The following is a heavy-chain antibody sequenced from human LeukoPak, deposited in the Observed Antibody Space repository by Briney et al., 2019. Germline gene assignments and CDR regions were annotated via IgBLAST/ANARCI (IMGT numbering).Heavy chain of an antibody. CDR1: GFNFIDYI. Sequence: GGSLRLSCAASGFNFIDYIMNWVRQAPGKGLEWISYIGISSGNTKYADSVKGRFTISIDKARNSLYLQMNSLRVEDTAMYYCARDHRYAFDNWGHGTLVTVSS. CDR3: ARDHRYAFDN. J-gene: IGHJ4*01. CDR2: IGISSGNT. V-gene: IGHV3-48*01. D-gene: IGHD5-12*01.